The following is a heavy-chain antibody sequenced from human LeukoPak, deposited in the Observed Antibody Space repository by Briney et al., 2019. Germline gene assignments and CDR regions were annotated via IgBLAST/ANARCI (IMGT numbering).Heavy chain of an antibody. CDR3: ARVRGCSGGSCFPPGYFDY. V-gene: IGHV4-30-2*01. CDR2: IYHSGST. Sequence: SQTLSLTCAVSGGSISSGGYSWSWIRQPPGTGLEWTGYIYHSGSTYYNPSLKSRVTISVDRSKNQFSLKLSSVTAADTAVYYCARVRGCSGGSCFPPGYFDYWGQGTLVTVSS. D-gene: IGHD2-15*01. CDR1: GGSISSGGYS. J-gene: IGHJ4*02.